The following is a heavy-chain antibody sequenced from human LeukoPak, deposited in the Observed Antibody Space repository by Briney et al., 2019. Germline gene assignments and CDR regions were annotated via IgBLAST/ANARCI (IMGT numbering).Heavy chain of an antibody. V-gene: IGHV3-7*01. J-gene: IGHJ4*02. D-gene: IGHD3-10*01. CDR2: INQDGTEK. Sequence: PGGSLRLSCTVSGFTVSSNSMTWVRQAPGKGLEWVANINQDGTEKYYVDSVKGRFTISRDNAKNSLYLQMNSLRVEDTAVYYCAKVAKYYYGSETYYFFEHWGQGTPVTASS. CDR1: GFTVSSNS. CDR3: AKVAKYYYGSETYYFFEH.